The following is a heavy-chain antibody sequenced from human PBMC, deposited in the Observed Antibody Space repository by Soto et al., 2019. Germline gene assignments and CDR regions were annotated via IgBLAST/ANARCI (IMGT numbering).Heavy chain of an antibody. V-gene: IGHV3-23*01. CDR2: ISGSGGST. CDR1: GFSLNNYA. Sequence: GGSLRLSCTASGFSLNNYALSWVRQAPGKGLEWVSGISGSGGSTYYADSVKGRFTISRDTSKNTLFLQMKSLRADDTALYYCYTGYDRVLDLDIWGQGTMVTVSS. CDR3: YTGYDRVLDLDI. J-gene: IGHJ3*02. D-gene: IGHD5-12*01.